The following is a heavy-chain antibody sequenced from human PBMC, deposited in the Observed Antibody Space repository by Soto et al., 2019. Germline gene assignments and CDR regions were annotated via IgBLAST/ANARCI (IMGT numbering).Heavy chain of an antibody. CDR1: GFSLSNPRMG. Sequence: QVTLKESGPVLVKPTETLTLTCTVSGFSLSNPRMGVSWIRQPPGKALEWLAHIFSNEDKSYSTSLKSRVTISKDTSTSQVVLTMTNMDPVDTATYYCARVYDSSGYDYWGQGTPVTVSS. CDR2: IFSNEDK. D-gene: IGHD3-22*01. V-gene: IGHV2-26*01. CDR3: ARVYDSSGYDY. J-gene: IGHJ4*02.